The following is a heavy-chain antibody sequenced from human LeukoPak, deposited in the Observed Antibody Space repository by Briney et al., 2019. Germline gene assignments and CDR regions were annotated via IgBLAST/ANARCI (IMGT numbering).Heavy chain of an antibody. J-gene: IGHJ4*02. Sequence: AGGSLRLSCAASGFTFSNAWMSWVRQAPGKGLEWVGRIKSKTDGGTTDYAAPVKGRFTISRDDSKNTLYLQMNSLKTEDTAVYYCTTDYLPDIVVVPAAYWGQGILVTVSS. CDR1: GFTFSNAW. D-gene: IGHD2-2*01. CDR3: TTDYLPDIVVVPAAY. V-gene: IGHV3-15*01. CDR2: IKSKTDGGTT.